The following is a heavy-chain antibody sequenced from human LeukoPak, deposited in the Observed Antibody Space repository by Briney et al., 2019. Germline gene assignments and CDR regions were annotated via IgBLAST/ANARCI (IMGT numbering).Heavy chain of an antibody. CDR1: GFTFISYG. CDR3: AKGGGYEAQYYYYYLDV. D-gene: IGHD5-12*01. V-gene: IGHV3-30*02. Sequence: GGSLRLSCAASGFTFISYGMHWVRQAPGKGLEWVAFIRYDGSNKYYADSVKGRFTISRDNSKNTLYLQMKNLRAEDTAVYYCAKGGGYEAQYYYYYLDVWGKGTTVTISS. J-gene: IGHJ6*03. CDR2: IRYDGSNK.